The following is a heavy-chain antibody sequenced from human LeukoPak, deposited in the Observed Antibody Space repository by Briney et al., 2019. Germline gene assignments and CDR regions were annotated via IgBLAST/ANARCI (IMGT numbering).Heavy chain of an antibody. CDR3: ARASDYGDHGGHYYYYGVDV. V-gene: IGHV4-59*01. D-gene: IGHD4-17*01. CDR2: IYYSGST. J-gene: IGHJ6*02. Sequence: GSLRLSCAASGFTFSSYYWSWIRQPPGKGLEWIGYIYYSGSTNYNPSLRSRVTISVDTSKSQFSLNLSSVTAADTAVYYCARASDYGDHGGHYYYYGVDVWGQGTTVTVSS. CDR1: GFTFSSYY.